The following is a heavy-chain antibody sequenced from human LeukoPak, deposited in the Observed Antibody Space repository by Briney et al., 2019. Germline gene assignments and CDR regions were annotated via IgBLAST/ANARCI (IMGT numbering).Heavy chain of an antibody. CDR3: ARDPMTYYDYVWGSYPDYMDV. V-gene: IGHV3-48*04. D-gene: IGHD3-16*02. CDR2: ISSSSSTI. Sequence: GGSLRLTCAASGFTFSSYSMNWVRQAPGKGLEWVSYISSSSSTIYYADSVKGRCTISRDNAKNSLYLQMNSLRAEDTAVYYCARDPMTYYDYVWGSYPDYMDVWGKGTTVTVSS. J-gene: IGHJ6*03. CDR1: GFTFSSYS.